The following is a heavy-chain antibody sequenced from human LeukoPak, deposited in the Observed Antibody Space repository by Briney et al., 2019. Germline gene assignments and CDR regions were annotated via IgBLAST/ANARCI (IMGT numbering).Heavy chain of an antibody. Sequence: ASVKVSCRASGNTFTGYYMHWVRQAPGQGLEWMGWINPNSGGTNYAQKFQGRVTMTRDTSISTAYMELSRLRSDDTAVYYCARDLGVVPAAPPSYYYYGMDVWGQGTTVTVSS. D-gene: IGHD2-2*01. CDR1: GNTFTGYY. V-gene: IGHV1-2*02. J-gene: IGHJ6*02. CDR2: INPNSGGT. CDR3: ARDLGVVPAAPPSYYYYGMDV.